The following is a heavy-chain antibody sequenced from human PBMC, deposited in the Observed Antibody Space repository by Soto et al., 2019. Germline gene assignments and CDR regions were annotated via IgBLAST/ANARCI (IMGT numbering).Heavy chain of an antibody. J-gene: IGHJ4*02. CDR3: ARGWGYDSTYYYYAF. CDR2: IIPIFGTA. Sequence: QVQLVQSGAEVRKPGSSVRVSCKASGGSFNRHTISWVRQAPGQGLEWMGGIIPIFGTANHAQKFQGRVTNIADESTSTVYMELSSLRSDDTAICYCARGWGYDSTYYYYAFWGQGTLVIVSS. V-gene: IGHV1-69*01. CDR1: GGSFNRHT. D-gene: IGHD3-16*01.